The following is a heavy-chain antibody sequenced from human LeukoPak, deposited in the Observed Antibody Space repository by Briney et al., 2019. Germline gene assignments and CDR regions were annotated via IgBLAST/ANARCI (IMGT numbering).Heavy chain of an antibody. CDR3: ARAQTTMAYYYYYYMDV. CDR1: GGTFSSYA. V-gene: IGHV1-69*06. J-gene: IGHJ6*03. Sequence: ASVKVSCKASGGTFSSYAISWVRQAPGQGLEWMGRIIPIFGTANYAQKFQGRVTITADKSTSTAYMELSSLRSADTAVYYCARAQTTMAYYYYYYMDVWGKGTTVTVSS. D-gene: IGHD5-18*01. CDR2: IIPIFGTA.